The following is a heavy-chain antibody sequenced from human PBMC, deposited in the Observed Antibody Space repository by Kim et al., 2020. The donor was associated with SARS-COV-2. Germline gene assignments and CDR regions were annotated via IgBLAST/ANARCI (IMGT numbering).Heavy chain of an antibody. CDR3: ARGRVLRYFDWLGFYMDV. J-gene: IGHJ6*03. CDR1: GGTFSSYA. CDR2: IIPIFGTA. V-gene: IGHV1-69*13. D-gene: IGHD3-9*01. Sequence: SVKVSCKASGGTFSSYAISWVRQAPGQGLEWMGGIIPIFGTANYAQKFQGRVTITADESTSTAYMELSSLRSEDTAVYYCARGRVLRYFDWLGFYMDVWGKGTTVTVS.